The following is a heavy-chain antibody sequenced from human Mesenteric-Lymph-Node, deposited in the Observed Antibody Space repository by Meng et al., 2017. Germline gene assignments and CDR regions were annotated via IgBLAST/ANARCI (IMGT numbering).Heavy chain of an antibody. CDR3: AKLVMN. Sequence: VELVDSGGDLGLPGASVRRSWADSRFAVRSYSRVRGRRPPGEGLKWVSVITAAGITYYADSVKGRFSISRDTSKNTVYLQMNSLRAEDKAIYYCAKLVMNWGQGTLVTVSS. V-gene: IGHV3-23*04. J-gene: IGHJ4*02. CDR2: ITAAGIT. CDR1: RFAVRSYS.